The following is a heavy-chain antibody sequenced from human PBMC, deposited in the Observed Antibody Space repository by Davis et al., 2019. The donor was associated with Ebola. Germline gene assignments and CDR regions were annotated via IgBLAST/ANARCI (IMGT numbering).Heavy chain of an antibody. D-gene: IGHD2-2*01. CDR3: AKSIPRYCSSTSCYASYNWFDP. Sequence: ASVKVSCKASGYTFTSYYMHWVRQAPGQGLEWMGWINPNSGGTNYAQKFQGRVTMTRDTSISTAYMELSRLRSDDTAVYYCAKSIPRYCSSTSCYASYNWFDPWGQGTLVTVSS. CDR2: INPNSGGT. CDR1: GYTFTSYY. J-gene: IGHJ5*02. V-gene: IGHV1-2*02.